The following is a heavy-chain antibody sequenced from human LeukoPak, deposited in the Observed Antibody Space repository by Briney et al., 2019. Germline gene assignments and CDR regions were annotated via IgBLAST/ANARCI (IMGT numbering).Heavy chain of an antibody. V-gene: IGHV3-74*01. CDR2: INSDGSST. D-gene: IGHD6-19*01. Sequence: GGSLRLSCAASGFTFSSYWMPWVRQAPGKGLVWVSRINSDGSSTSYADSVKGRFTISRDNAKNTLYLQMNSLRAEDTAVYYCAREGAVAGTYYYYGMDVWGQGTTVTVSS. CDR3: AREGAVAGTYYYYGMDV. CDR1: GFTFSSYW. J-gene: IGHJ6*02.